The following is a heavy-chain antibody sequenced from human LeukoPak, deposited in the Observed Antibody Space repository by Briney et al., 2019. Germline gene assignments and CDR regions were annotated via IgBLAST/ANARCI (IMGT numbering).Heavy chain of an antibody. CDR2: IYYNGGT. V-gene: IGHV4-39*01. D-gene: IGHD6-13*01. CDR1: GGSISSSTYY. J-gene: IGHJ3*02. Sequence: PSETLSLTCTVSGGSISSSTYYWGWIRQPPGKGLEWIGSIYYNGGTYYNPSLKSRVTISVDTSKNQFSLKLSSVTAADTAIYYCARRIVAAGSDAFDIWGQGTMVTV. CDR3: ARRIVAAGSDAFDI.